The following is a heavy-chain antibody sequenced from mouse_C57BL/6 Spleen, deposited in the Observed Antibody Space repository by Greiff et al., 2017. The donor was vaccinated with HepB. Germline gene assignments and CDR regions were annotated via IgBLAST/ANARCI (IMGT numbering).Heavy chain of an antibody. J-gene: IGHJ2*01. CDR1: GFTFSSYA. CDR2: ISDGGSYT. CDR3: ARGSLDC. V-gene: IGHV5-4*03. Sequence: EVMLVESGGGLVKPGGSLKLSCAASGFTFSSYAMSWVRQTPEKRLEWVATISDGGSYTYYPDNVKGRFTISRDNAKNNLYLQMSHLKSEDTAMYYCARGSLDCWGQGTTLTVSS.